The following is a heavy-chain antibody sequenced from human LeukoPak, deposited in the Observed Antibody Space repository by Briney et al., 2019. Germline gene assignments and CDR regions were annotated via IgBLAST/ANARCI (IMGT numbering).Heavy chain of an antibody. D-gene: IGHD6-13*01. CDR2: IYYSGSS. Sequence: SDTLSLTCTVSGGSISSYYWSWIRQPPGKGLEWLGYIYYSGSSNYNPSLKSRVTMSVDTSKNQFSLNLSSVTAADTAVYYCARHFSMITAAGTFNYYYMDVWGKGTTVTVSS. J-gene: IGHJ6*03. V-gene: IGHV4-59*08. CDR3: ARHFSMITAAGTFNYYYMDV. CDR1: GGSISSYY.